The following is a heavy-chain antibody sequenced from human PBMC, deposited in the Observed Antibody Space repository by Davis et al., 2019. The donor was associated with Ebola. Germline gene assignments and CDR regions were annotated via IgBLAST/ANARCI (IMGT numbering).Heavy chain of an antibody. CDR2: ISSDSDYI. CDR1: GFTFSTYS. D-gene: IGHD5-24*01. V-gene: IGHV3-21*01. J-gene: IGHJ6*04. Sequence: PGGSLRLSCPPSGFTFSTYSMSWVRQAPGKGLAWVSSISSDSDYIYHADSVKGRLTISRDNAKNSQYLQMNSLRAEETAVYYCAREKGLQFYHYGMDVWGKGTTVTVSS. CDR3: AREKGLQFYHYGMDV.